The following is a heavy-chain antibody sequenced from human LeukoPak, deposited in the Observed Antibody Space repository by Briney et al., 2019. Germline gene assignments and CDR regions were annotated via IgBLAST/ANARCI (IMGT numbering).Heavy chain of an antibody. Sequence: ASQTLSLTCTVSGGSISNGGYYWTWIRQHPGKGLEWIAYISYTGSSYSNPSLKSRVTISVDTSKNQFSLQLTSVTTADTAVYYCARGLRGIQLWPKEFDYWGQGTLVTVSS. CDR3: ARGLRGIQLWPKEFDY. CDR2: ISYTGSS. CDR1: GGSISNGGYY. V-gene: IGHV4-31*03. D-gene: IGHD5-18*01. J-gene: IGHJ4*02.